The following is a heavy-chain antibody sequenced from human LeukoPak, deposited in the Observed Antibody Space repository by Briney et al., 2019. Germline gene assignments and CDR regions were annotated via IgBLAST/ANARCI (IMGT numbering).Heavy chain of an antibody. CDR3: ARALKMATTPFDY. CDR1: GGSFSGYY. V-gene: IGHV4-34*01. D-gene: IGHD5-24*01. J-gene: IGHJ4*02. Sequence: TSETLSLTCAVYGGSFSGYYWSWIRQPPGKGLEWIGEINHSGSTNYNPSLKSRVTMSVDTSKNQFSLKLSSVTAADTAVYYCARALKMATTPFDYWGQGTLVTVSS. CDR2: INHSGST.